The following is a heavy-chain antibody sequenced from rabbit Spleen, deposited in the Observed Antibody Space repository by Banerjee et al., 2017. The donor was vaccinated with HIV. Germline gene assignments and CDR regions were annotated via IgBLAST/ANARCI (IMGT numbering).Heavy chain of an antibody. CDR3: ARGGGL. Sequence: QEQLEESGGGLVKPEGSLTLTCKASGVSLNDKDVMCWVRQAPGKGLEWIACMNTVSGNTVYATWAKGRFPISRENTQNTVSLQLNSLTAADTATYFCARGGGLWGPGTLVTVS. J-gene: IGHJ4*01. CDR1: GVSLNDKDV. CDR2: MNTVSGNT. V-gene: IGHV1S45*01.